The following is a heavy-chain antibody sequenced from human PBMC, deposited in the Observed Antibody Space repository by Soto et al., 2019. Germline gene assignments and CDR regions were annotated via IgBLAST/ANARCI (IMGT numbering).Heavy chain of an antibody. V-gene: IGHV1-46*01. Sequence: ASVKVSCKASGYTFTSYYMHWLLQPPRQGLEWIGIINPSGGSTSYAQKFQGRVTMTRDTSTSTVYMELSSLRSEDTAVYYCARGRPQALVVVALGWFDPWGQGTLVTVSS. J-gene: IGHJ5*02. D-gene: IGHD2-15*01. CDR1: GYTFTSYY. CDR2: INPSGGST. CDR3: ARGRPQALVVVALGWFDP.